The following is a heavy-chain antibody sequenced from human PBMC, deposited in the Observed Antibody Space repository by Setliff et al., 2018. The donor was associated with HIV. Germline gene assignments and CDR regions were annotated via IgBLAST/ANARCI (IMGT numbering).Heavy chain of an antibody. Sequence: PSETLSLTCTVSGGSISSGNYYWSWIRQHPGKGLEWIGYIYFTGNTFYNPSLKSRVTISLATSKSQFSLQVTSVTAADTAVYYCARMATSSGWWVYYYMDGGGKGTTVTVAS. CDR2: IYFTGNT. J-gene: IGHJ6*03. D-gene: IGHD6-19*01. CDR1: GGSISSGNYY. V-gene: IGHV4-31*03. CDR3: ARMATSSGWWVYYYMDG.